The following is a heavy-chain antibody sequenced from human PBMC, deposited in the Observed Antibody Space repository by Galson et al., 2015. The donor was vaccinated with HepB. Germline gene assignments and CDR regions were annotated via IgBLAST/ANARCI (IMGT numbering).Heavy chain of an antibody. CDR1: GFTFSDYN. CDR3: ARGIAGSGGHAFDV. V-gene: IGHV3-11*01. D-gene: IGHD6-13*01. Sequence: SLRLSCAASGFTFSDYNMGWIRQAPGKGLTWISYITRSTRSTTYNADSVKGRFTISRDNAKNSLYLQMNSLRAEDTAVYYCARGIAGSGGHAFDVWGQGTMVTVSS. J-gene: IGHJ3*01. CDR2: ITRSTRSTT.